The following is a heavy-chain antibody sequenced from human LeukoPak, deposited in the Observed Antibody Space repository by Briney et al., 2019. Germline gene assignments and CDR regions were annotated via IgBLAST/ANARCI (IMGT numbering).Heavy chain of an antibody. CDR1: GFTFNTNA. V-gene: IGHV3-23*01. D-gene: IGHD2-21*02. CDR3: AKGGHDFNPFYW. J-gene: IGHJ4*02. Sequence: GGSLRLSCAASGFTFNTNAMGWVRQAPGKGLEWGSSIKGGGGDPFYADSAKGRFTISRDNSKNSLFLQLNSLRADDTAVYYCAKGGHDFNPFYWWGQGTLVTVSS. CDR2: IKGGGGDP.